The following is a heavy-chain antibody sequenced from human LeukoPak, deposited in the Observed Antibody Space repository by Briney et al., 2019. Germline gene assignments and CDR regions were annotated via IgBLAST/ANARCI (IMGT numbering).Heavy chain of an antibody. J-gene: IGHJ3*02. CDR3: ASTLFSYDSSGYSESPHAFDI. Sequence: ASVKVSCKASGYTFTSYGISWVRQAPGQGLEWMGWISAYNGNTNYAQKLQGRVTMTTDTSTSTAYMDLRSLRSDDTAVYYCASTLFSYDSSGYSESPHAFDIWGQGTMVTVSS. V-gene: IGHV1-18*01. CDR1: GYTFTSYG. D-gene: IGHD3-22*01. CDR2: ISAYNGNT.